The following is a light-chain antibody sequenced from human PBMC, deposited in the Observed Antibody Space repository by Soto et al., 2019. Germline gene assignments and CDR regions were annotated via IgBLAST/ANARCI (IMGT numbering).Light chain of an antibody. CDR2: IND. CDR1: SSNIGDNP. V-gene: IGLV1-44*01. CDR3: AAWDDSLNGYV. Sequence: QSVLTQPPSAAWTPGQRITISCSGSSSNIGDNPVNWYQQLPGAAPKLLIYINDQRPSGVPDRFSGSKSGTSASLAISGLQPEDEADYYCAAWDDSLNGYVFGTGTKVTVL. J-gene: IGLJ1*01.